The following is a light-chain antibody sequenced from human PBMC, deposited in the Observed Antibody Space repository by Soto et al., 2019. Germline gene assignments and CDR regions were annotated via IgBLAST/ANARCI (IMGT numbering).Light chain of an antibody. Sequence: DIQMTQSPSTLSASAGDRVTITCRASQTIDSWLAWYQQRPGKPPNLLIYKASTLASGVPSRFSGSGSGTEFTLTINSLQPDDFATDYGQQYHIYSGTFGQGTKVEIK. V-gene: IGKV1-5*03. CDR1: QTIDSW. J-gene: IGKJ1*01. CDR2: KAS. CDR3: QQYHIYSGT.